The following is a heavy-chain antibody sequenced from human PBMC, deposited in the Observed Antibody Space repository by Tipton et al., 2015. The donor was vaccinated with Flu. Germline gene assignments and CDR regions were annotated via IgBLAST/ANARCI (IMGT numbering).Heavy chain of an antibody. V-gene: IGHV4-59*01. CDR3: ARDTSLQR. Sequence: GASISSSYWSWIRQAPGKGLEWIGHIYYSGITNYNPSLKSRITISVDTSKNQFSLRLSSVTAADTAVYYCARDTSLQRWGQGTLVTV. CDR1: GASISSSY. J-gene: IGHJ1*01. CDR2: IYYSGIT.